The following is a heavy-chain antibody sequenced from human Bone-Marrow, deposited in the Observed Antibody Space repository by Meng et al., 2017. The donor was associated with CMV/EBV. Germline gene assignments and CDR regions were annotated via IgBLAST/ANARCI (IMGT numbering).Heavy chain of an antibody. CDR3: ARDLGGVVKRYSGYGRGS. CDR1: GFTFSSYA. D-gene: IGHD5-12*01. V-gene: IGHV3-30*04. J-gene: IGHJ4*02. CDR2: ISYDGSNK. Sequence: GGSLRLSCAASGFTFSSYAMHWVRQAPGKGLEWVAVISYDGSNKYYADSVKGRFTISRDNSKNTLYLQMNSLRAEDTAVYYCARDLGGVVKRYSGYGRGSWGQGTLVTVSS.